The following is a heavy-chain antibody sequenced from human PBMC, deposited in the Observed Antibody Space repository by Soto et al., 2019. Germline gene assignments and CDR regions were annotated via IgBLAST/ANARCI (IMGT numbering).Heavy chain of an antibody. Sequence: PSETLSLTCSVSGGSISNSYWSWIRQPPGKGLEWIGEINHSGSTNYNPSLKSRVTISVDTSKNQFSLKLSSVTAADTAVYYCARGPRGSGYYSGNYYYYYGMDVWGQGTTVTVSS. V-gene: IGHV4-34*01. CDR3: ARGPRGSGYYSGNYYYYYGMDV. CDR1: GGSISNSY. D-gene: IGHD3-22*01. J-gene: IGHJ6*02. CDR2: INHSGST.